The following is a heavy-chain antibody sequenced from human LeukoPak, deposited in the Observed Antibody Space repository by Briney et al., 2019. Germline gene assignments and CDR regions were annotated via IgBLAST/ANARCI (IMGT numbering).Heavy chain of an antibody. D-gene: IGHD3-10*01. V-gene: IGHV4-39*01. CDR1: GGSISSSSYY. CDR2: IYYSGNT. CDR3: AVLLWFGELLGMDV. J-gene: IGHJ6*02. Sequence: SETLSLTCTVSGGSISSSSYYWGWIRQPPGKGLEWIGSIYYSGNTYYNPSLKSRVTISVDTSKNQFSLKLSSVTAADTAVYYCAVLLWFGELLGMDVWGQGTTVTVSS.